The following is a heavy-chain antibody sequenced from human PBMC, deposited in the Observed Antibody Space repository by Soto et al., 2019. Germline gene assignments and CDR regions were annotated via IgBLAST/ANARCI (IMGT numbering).Heavy chain of an antibody. CDR1: GYTFKHYY. CDR2: INPASAST. Sequence: QVQLVQSGAEVKKPGASVKVSCRTSGYTFKHYYIHWVRQAPGQGLEWLGIINPASASTNYAQEVQDRVTLTMDTATTTVYMELSGLRAEDTAIFYCARDLAAGDHWGQGTRVTVSS. J-gene: IGHJ4*02. CDR3: ARDLAAGDH. V-gene: IGHV1-46*02. D-gene: IGHD6-13*01.